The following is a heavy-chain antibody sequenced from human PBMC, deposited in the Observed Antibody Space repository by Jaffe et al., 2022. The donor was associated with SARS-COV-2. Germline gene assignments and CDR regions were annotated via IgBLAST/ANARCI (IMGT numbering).Heavy chain of an antibody. CDR2: INHSGTT. CDR1: GGTFSDHY. V-gene: IGHV4-34*01. D-gene: IGHD2-21*02. CDR3: ARGRHVAVVTAIHWFDP. Sequence: QVQLQQWGAGLLKPSETLSLTCGVNGGTFSDHYWNWIRQPPGKGLEWIGEINHSGTTNYNPSLKSRVTISVDTSKKQFSVKLSSVTAADTAVYYCARGRHVAVVTAIHWFDPWGQGTLVTVSS. J-gene: IGHJ5*02.